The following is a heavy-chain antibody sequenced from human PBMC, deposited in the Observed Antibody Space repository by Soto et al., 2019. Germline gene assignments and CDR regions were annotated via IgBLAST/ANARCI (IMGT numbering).Heavy chain of an antibody. Sequence: SVKVSCKASRVAFSKFIVTRVRQAPGLGLEWVGGIIPIFGTANYAQKFQGRVTITADESTSTSYMEVNNLRSEDTAVYYCAKVRYSSPMGYYYGMDVWGQGTTVTVSS. CDR2: IIPIFGTA. CDR3: AKVRYSSPMGYYYGMDV. D-gene: IGHD6-19*01. CDR1: RVAFSKFI. J-gene: IGHJ6*02. V-gene: IGHV1-69*13.